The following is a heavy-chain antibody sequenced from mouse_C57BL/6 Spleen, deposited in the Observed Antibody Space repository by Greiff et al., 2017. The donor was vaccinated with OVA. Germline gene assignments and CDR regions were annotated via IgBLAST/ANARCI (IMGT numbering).Heavy chain of an antibody. V-gene: IGHV1-26*01. CDR1: GYTFTDYY. J-gene: IGHJ3*01. CDR2: INPNNGGT. Sequence: EVQLQQSGPELVKPGASVKISCKASGYTFTDYYMNWVKQSPGKSLEWIGDINPNNGGTSYNQKFKGKATLTVDKSSSTAYMELRSLTSEDSAVYYCARGDIYYGNGGFAYWGQGTLVTVSA. CDR3: ARGDIYYGNGGFAY. D-gene: IGHD2-1*01.